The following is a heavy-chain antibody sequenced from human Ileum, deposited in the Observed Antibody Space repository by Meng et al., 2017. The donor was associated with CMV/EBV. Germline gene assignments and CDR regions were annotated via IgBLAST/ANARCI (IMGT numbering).Heavy chain of an antibody. Sequence: QVQLQAWGAGLFKPSGTLSLTCAVYGGSFSVYYWSWIRQVPGKGLEWIGEFNHYGSTNYNPSLKSRVTISVDTSKNQFSLNLSSVTAADTAVYYCASGKSNLEYWGQGTLVTVSS. V-gene: IGHV4-34*01. D-gene: IGHD4-11*01. CDR3: ASGKSNLEY. J-gene: IGHJ4*02. CDR2: FNHYGST. CDR1: GGSFSVYY.